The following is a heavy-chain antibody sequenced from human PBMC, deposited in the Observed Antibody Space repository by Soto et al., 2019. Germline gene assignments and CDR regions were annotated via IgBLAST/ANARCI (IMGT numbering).Heavy chain of an antibody. CDR3: ARELLTYVPPTYYYYGMDV. D-gene: IGHD2-15*01. CDR1: GGSISSGGYY. Sequence: SETLSLTCTVSGGSISSGGYYWSWIRQHPGKGLEWIGYIYYSGSTYYNPSLKSQVTISVDTSKNQFSLKLSSVTAADTAVYYCARELLTYVPPTYYYYGMDVWGQGTTVTVSS. J-gene: IGHJ6*02. V-gene: IGHV4-31*01. CDR2: IYYSGST.